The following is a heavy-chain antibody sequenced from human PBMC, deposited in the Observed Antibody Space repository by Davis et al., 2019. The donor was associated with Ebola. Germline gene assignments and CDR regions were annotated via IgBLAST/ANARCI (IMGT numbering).Heavy chain of an antibody. Sequence: MPGGSLRLSCTVSGGSISSYYWSWIRQPPGKGLEWIGYIYYSGSTNFNPSLKSRVTISVDTSKNQFSLKLSSVTAADTAVYYCARLPSGDYGMDVWGQGTTVTVSS. CDR3: ARLPSGDYGMDV. V-gene: IGHV4-59*08. CDR1: GGSISSYY. CDR2: IYYSGST. D-gene: IGHD3-10*01. J-gene: IGHJ6*02.